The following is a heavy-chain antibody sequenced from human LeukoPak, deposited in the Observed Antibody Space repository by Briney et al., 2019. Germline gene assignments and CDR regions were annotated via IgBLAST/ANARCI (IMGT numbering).Heavy chain of an antibody. CDR1: GFTFGDYA. Sequence: PGVSLRLSYTASGFTFGDYAMNWFRQAPGKGLEWVGFVRNQAYGGTTEYAASVKGRFTISRDDSKSIAYLQMNSLKGEDTAVYYCTRDRIGTGTTGDAFDIWGQGTMLIVSS. V-gene: IGHV3-49*03. J-gene: IGHJ3*02. CDR2: VRNQAYGGTT. CDR3: TRDRIGTGTTGDAFDI. D-gene: IGHD1-1*01.